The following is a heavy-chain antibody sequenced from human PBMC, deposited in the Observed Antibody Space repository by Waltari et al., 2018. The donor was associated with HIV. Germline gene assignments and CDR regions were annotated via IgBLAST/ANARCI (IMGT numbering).Heavy chain of an antibody. D-gene: IGHD2-2*01. V-gene: IGHV3-9*01. CDR3: AKVSCSSASCYVGGAFDI. J-gene: IGHJ3*02. CDR2: ITWKSNTI. Sequence: EVQLVESGGGLVQPGRSLRLSCAASGFTFDDYAMHWVRQAPGKGLDWVAVITWKSNTIGYADSVKGRFTISRDNAKSSLYLQMSSLRAEDTAFYYCAKVSCSSASCYVGGAFDIWGQGTMVTVSS. CDR1: GFTFDDYA.